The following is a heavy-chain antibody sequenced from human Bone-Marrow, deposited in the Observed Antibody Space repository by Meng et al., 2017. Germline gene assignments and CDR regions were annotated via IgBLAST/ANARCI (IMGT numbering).Heavy chain of an antibody. V-gene: IGHV4-34*01. CDR3: ARLGTVTTADYGMDV. D-gene: IGHD4-17*01. CDR2: IKHSGST. Sequence: SETLSLTCAVYGGSFSGYYWSWIRQPPGKGLEWIGEIKHSGSTNYNPSLKSRVTISVDTSKNQFSLKLSSVTAADTAVYYCARLGTVTTADYGMDVWGQGTTVTVSS. CDR1: GGSFSGYY. J-gene: IGHJ6*02.